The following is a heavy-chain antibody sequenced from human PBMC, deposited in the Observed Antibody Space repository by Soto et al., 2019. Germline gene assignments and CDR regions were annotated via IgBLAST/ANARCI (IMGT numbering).Heavy chain of an antibody. CDR1: GFTFSSYG. Sequence: PGGSLRLSCAASGFTFSSYGMHWVRQAPGKGLEWVAVIWYDGSNKYYADSVKGRFTISRDNSKNTLYLQMNSLRAEDTAVYYCARSRPRVVVVAATRTTRFSGPIDYWGQGTLVTVSS. D-gene: IGHD2-15*01. V-gene: IGHV3-33*01. CDR2: IWYDGSNK. CDR3: ARSRPRVVVVAATRTTRFSGPIDY. J-gene: IGHJ4*02.